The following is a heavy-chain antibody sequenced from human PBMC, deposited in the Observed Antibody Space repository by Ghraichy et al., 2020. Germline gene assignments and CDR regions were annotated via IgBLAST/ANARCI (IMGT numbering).Heavy chain of an antibody. CDR2: ISGSGFDI. Sequence: GGSLRLSCAASGFTFSSYALTWVRQAPGKGLEWVSTISGSGFDIHHADSVEGRFTISRDNSKNTLFLQMNSLRVEDTAIYYCAKRHDSGSYLFDYWGQGTLVTVSS. D-gene: IGHD1-26*01. J-gene: IGHJ4*02. CDR1: GFTFSSYA. V-gene: IGHV3-23*01. CDR3: AKRHDSGSYLFDY.